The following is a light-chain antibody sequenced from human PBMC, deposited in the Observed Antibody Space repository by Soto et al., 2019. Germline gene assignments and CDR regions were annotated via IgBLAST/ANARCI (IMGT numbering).Light chain of an antibody. CDR1: QSISNY. CDR2: AAS. CDR3: QQSYSTPRT. V-gene: IGKV1-39*01. Sequence: DIQMTQSPSSVGDRVTITCRASQSISNYLNWYQQKPGKAPKLLMFAASSLQSGVPSRFSGGGSGTDFTLTISSLQPEDFATYYCQQSYSTPRTFGQGTKVEIK. J-gene: IGKJ1*01.